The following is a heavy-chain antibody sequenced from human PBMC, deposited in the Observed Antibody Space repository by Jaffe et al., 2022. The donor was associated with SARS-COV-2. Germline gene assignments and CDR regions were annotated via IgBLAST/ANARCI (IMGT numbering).Heavy chain of an antibody. CDR1: GFTFSNYI. Sequence: EVQLGESGGGLVQPGGSLRLSCAASGFTFSNYIMNWVRQAPGKGLEWVSGISGSGGSPRYADSVKGRFTISRDNSKNTLYLQMNSLRVEDTAVYYCAKGPKDAGDNYYNPPFDAWGQGALVTVSS. CDR3: AKGPKDAGDNYYNPPFDA. J-gene: IGHJ4*02. CDR2: ISGSGGSP. V-gene: IGHV3-23*04. D-gene: IGHD3-10*01.